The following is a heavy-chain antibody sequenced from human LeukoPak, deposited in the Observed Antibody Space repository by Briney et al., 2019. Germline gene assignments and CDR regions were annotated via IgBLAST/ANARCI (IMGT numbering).Heavy chain of an antibody. D-gene: IGHD3-22*01. J-gene: IGHJ4*02. CDR3: ARVRYYYDSSGYYAPVYLDY. CDR2: TRNKANTYTT. Sequence: PGGSLRLSCAASGFTFSDHYMDWVRQAPGKGLEWVGRTRNKANTYTTEYAASVKGRFTISRDDSKNSLYLQMNSLKTEDTAVYYCARVRYYYDSSGYYAPVYLDYWGQGTLVTVSS. V-gene: IGHV3-72*01. CDR1: GFTFSDHY.